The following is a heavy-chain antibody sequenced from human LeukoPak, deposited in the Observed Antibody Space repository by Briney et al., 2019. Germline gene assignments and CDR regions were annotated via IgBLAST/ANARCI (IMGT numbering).Heavy chain of an antibody. CDR3: ARVKVGTTNRFDY. CDR1: GFTFSSYW. CDR2: IKQDGSEK. V-gene: IGHV3-7*05. J-gene: IGHJ4*02. Sequence: PGGSLRLSCAASGFTFSSYWMSWVRQAPGKGLEWVANIKQDGSEKYYVDSVKGRFTISRDNAQNSLYLQMNSLRAEDTAVYYCARVKVGTTNRFDYWGQGTLVTVSS. D-gene: IGHD1-26*01.